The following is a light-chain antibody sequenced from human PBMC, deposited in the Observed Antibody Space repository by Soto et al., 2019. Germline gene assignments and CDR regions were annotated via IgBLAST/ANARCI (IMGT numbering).Light chain of an antibody. J-gene: IGKJ3*01. CDR2: DAS. Sequence: DIQMTHSPSSLSASVGDRVTITCQASHDITSYLNWYQHKPGKAPKLLIYDASLLEAGVPSRFSGSGSGTHFTFTISSLQPEDVATYYWQKCDYLPIFGPGTTVDF. V-gene: IGKV1-33*01. CDR3: QKCDYLPI. CDR1: HDITSY.